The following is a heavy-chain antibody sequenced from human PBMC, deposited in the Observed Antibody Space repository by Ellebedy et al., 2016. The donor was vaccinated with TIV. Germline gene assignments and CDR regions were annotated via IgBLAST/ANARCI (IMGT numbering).Heavy chain of an antibody. CDR1: GGTFSSYA. CDR3: ASTELSHGDYDY. V-gene: IGHV1-69*04. D-gene: IGHD4-17*01. CDR2: IIPILGIA. Sequence: AASVKVSCKASGGTFSSYAISWVRQAPGQGLEWMGRIIPILGIANYAQKFQGRVTITADKSTSTAYMELSSLRSEDTAVYYCASTELSHGDYDYWGQGTLVTVSS. J-gene: IGHJ4*02.